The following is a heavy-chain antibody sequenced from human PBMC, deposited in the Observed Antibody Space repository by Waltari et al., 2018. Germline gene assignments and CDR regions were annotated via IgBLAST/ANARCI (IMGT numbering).Heavy chain of an antibody. CDR2: IIPIFGTA. Sequence: QVQLVQSGAEVKKPGSSVKVSCKASGGTFSSYAIRWVRQAPGQGLEWMGGIIPIFGTANYAQKFQGRVTITADESTSTAYMELSSLRSEDTAVYYCATYGDYAIGYGWFDPWGQGTLVTVSS. D-gene: IGHD4-17*01. V-gene: IGHV1-69*13. J-gene: IGHJ5*02. CDR1: GGTFSSYA. CDR3: ATYGDYAIGYGWFDP.